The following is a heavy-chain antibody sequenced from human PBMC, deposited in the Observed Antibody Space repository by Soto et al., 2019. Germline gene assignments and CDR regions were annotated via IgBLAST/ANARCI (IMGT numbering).Heavy chain of an antibody. Sequence: PSETLSLTFAVSGGSISSRWYSRSLIPQPPGKGLEWIGSLYHSGSTFYNPSLKSRVTVSVDTSKNQFSLKLSFVTAADTAVYYCARNYYDGSGYYFWGQGIMVTVSS. V-gene: IGHV4-30-2*03. J-gene: IGHJ4*02. CDR2: LYHSGST. CDR3: ARNYYDGSGYYF. D-gene: IGHD3-22*01. CDR1: GGSISSRWYS.